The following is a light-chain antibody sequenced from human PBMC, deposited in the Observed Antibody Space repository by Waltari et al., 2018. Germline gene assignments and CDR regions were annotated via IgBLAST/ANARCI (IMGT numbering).Light chain of an antibody. V-gene: IGKV3-15*01. J-gene: IGKJ2*01. CDR1: QSVRSN. Sequence: EIVVTQSPAALSVSPGERVTLSCRASQSVRSNLAWYQQNPGQAPRLLIYSASTRATGIPASFSGYGSGAESTLTISSLQSEDFAIYYCQQYDVWPYTFGQGTKLDIK. CDR3: QQYDVWPYT. CDR2: SAS.